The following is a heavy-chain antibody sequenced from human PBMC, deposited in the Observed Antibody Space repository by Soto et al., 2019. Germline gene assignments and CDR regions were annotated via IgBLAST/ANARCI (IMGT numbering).Heavy chain of an antibody. CDR3: ARLSVDDWFIDY. J-gene: IGHJ4*02. V-gene: IGHV5-51*01. Sequence: GVSMKISCKGAGYSFTSYWIGWVRKMPGKGLEWMGIIYPGDSDTRYSPSFQGQVTISADKSISTAYLQWSSLKASDTAMYYCARLSVDDWFIDYWGQGTLVTVSS. CDR2: IYPGDSDT. CDR1: GYSFTSYW. D-gene: IGHD3-9*01.